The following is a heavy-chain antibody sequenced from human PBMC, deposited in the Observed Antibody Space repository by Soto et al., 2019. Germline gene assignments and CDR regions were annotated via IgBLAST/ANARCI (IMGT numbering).Heavy chain of an antibody. D-gene: IGHD6-13*01. V-gene: IGHV4-39*01. J-gene: IGHJ6*02. CDR2: IYGTGNT. CDR1: GGSITSSFY. CDR3: RSSSRYSTDV. Sequence: QLQLQESGPGLVKPSETLSLSCTVSGGSITSSFYWGWIRQPPGKGLEWIGSIYGTGNTYYNPSLKGRVTISADTSMNQFSLNLISVTAADSALYYCRSSSRYSTDVWGQGAMVTVSS.